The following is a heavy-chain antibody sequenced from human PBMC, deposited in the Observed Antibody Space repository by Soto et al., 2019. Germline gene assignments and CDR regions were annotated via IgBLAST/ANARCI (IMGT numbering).Heavy chain of an antibody. CDR2: ISFDGDDQ. V-gene: IGHV3-30-3*01. J-gene: IGHJ1*01. CDR3: ARVLLPGAAPWQEYFQF. CDR1: GVTFSNYA. D-gene: IGHD6-13*01. Sequence: QVLLVESGGGLVQPGRSLRLSCAASGVTFSNYAMHWVRQAPGKGLDWVAAISFDGDDQYYADSVKGRFTVSRDNSRNTRLLQMNSRRGDDTAVYYCARVLLPGAAPWQEYFQFRGQGTLVTVSS.